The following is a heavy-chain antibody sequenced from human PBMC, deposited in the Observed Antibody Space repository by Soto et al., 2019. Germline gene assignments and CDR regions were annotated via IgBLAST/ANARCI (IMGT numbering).Heavy chain of an antibody. CDR1: GYTFTSYD. CDR2: MNPNSGNT. CDR3: ARGGGGIWQRLVPAGNAFDI. D-gene: IGHD6-13*01. Sequence: GASVKVSCKASGYTFTSYDINWVRQATGQGLEWMGWMNPNSGNTGYAQKFQGRVTMTRNTSISTAYMELSSLRSEDTAVYYCARGGGGIWQRLVPAGNAFDIWGQGTMVTVSS. J-gene: IGHJ3*02. V-gene: IGHV1-8*01.